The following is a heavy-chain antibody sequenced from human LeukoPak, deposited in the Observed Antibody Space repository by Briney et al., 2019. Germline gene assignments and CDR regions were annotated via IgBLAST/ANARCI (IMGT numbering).Heavy chain of an antibody. V-gene: IGHV3-48*01. J-gene: IGHJ4*02. CDR1: GFTFDDYG. CDR2: ITLSSSTI. Sequence: GGSLRLSCAASGFTFDDYGMNWVRQAPGKGLEWVSYITLSSSTIYYADSVKGRFTISRDNAKNSLSLQMNSLRAEDTAVYYCARETPQSSSWTAFDYWGQGTLVTVSS. CDR3: ARETPQSSSWTAFDY. D-gene: IGHD6-13*01.